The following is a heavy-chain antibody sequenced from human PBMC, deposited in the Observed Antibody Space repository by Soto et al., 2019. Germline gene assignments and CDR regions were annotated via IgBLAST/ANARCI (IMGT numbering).Heavy chain of an antibody. CDR2: INPTGDGT. D-gene: IGHD3-22*01. Sequence: ASVKVSCKASGYSFTIYYMHWVRQAPGQGLEWVGLINPTGDGTSYAQKFQGRVTMTRDTSATTVYMQLSGLRSEDTAVYYCARAGTLRYDSSGYYPIDAFDVWGQGTMVTVSS. V-gene: IGHV1-46*01. CDR1: GYSFTIYY. J-gene: IGHJ3*01. CDR3: ARAGTLRYDSSGYYPIDAFDV.